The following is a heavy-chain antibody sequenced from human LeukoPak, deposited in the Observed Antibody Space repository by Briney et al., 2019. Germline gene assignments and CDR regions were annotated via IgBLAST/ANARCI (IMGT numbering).Heavy chain of an antibody. D-gene: IGHD3-22*01. CDR2: IYSGGST. CDR1: GFTVSSNY. Sequence: GGSLRLSCVASGFTVSSNYMSWVRQAPGKGLEWVSVIYSGGSTYYADSVKGRFTISRDNSKNTLYLQMNSLRAEDTAVYYCAREYYYDSSGYYHEGAFDIWGQGTMVTVSS. CDR3: AREYYYDSSGYYHEGAFDI. J-gene: IGHJ3*02. V-gene: IGHV3-66*01.